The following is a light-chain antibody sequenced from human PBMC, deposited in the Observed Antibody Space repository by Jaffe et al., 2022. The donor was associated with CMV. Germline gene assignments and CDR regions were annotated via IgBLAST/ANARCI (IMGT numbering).Light chain of an antibody. Sequence: QSVLTQPPSVSAAPGQKVTISCSGRSSNIGNNYVSWYQQLPGTAPKLLISEDTNRPSGIPDRFSGSKSGTSATLGITGLQTGDEGDYYCATWDSILSAGVFGGGTKLTVL. J-gene: IGLJ3*02. V-gene: IGLV1-51*02. CDR2: EDT. CDR3: ATWDSILSAGV. CDR1: SSNIGNNY.